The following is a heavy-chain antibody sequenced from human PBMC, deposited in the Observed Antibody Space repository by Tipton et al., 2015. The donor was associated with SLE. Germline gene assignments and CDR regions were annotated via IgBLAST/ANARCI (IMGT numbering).Heavy chain of an antibody. D-gene: IGHD3-16*01. J-gene: IGHJ3*02. Sequence: LRLSCSVSSDSFTSYYWSWIRQSAGKGLEWIGRIYTTGNTNYNPSLKSRVTMSVDTSKNQFSLNVTSVTAADTAVYYCARGGGGKGWTGGAFDIWGQGTPVTVSS. CDR1: SDSFTSYY. CDR2: IYTTGNT. V-gene: IGHV4-4*07. CDR3: ARGGGGKGWTGGAFDI.